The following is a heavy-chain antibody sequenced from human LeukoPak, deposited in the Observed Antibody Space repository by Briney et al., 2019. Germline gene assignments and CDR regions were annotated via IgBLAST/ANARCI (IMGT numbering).Heavy chain of an antibody. CDR1: GFIFSSDW. V-gene: IGHV3-7*01. CDR2: IKQDGSAK. Sequence: GGSLRLSYSATGFIFSSDWMKWVRQAPGKGLEWVATIKQDGSAKHYGDSVKGRFTISRDNAKNTLYLEMNTLRAEDTAVYYCATGEGHWGQGTPVTVSS. J-gene: IGHJ4*02. D-gene: IGHD2-21*01. CDR3: ATGEGH.